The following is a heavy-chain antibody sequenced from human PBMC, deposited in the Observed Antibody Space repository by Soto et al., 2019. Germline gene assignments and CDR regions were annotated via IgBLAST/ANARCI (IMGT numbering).Heavy chain of an antibody. V-gene: IGHV1-69*01. CDR1: GGTFSSYA. CDR2: FIPMFNRP. Sequence: QVQLVQSGAEVKKPGSSVKVSCKASGGTFSSYAISWVRQAPGQGLEWKGGFIPMFNRPHSARKFQGRVTITADESTSTAYMDLSSLRSEDTAVYYCARGQFHHVSNYYYALDVWGQGPTVTVSS. CDR3: ARGQFHHVSNYYYALDV. J-gene: IGHJ6*02.